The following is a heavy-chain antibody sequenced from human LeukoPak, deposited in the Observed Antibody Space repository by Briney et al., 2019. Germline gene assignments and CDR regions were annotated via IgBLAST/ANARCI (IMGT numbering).Heavy chain of an antibody. Sequence: ASVKVSCKASGYTFTGYYIHWVRQAPGQGLEWMGWINPNSGGTNYAQKFQGWVTMTRDTSISTAYMELSRLRSDDTAVYYCARATGLGDYYYYYGMAVRGQGTTVTVSS. CDR3: ARATGLGDYYYYYGMAV. V-gene: IGHV1-2*04. CDR2: INPNSGGT. D-gene: IGHD3-10*01. J-gene: IGHJ6*02. CDR1: GYTFTGYY.